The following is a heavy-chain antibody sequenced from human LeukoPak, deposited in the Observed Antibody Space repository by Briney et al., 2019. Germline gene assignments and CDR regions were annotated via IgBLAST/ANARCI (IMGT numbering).Heavy chain of an antibody. Sequence: GGSLRLSCAASGFYFGAYEMNWVSQDPGKGMEWVAYFAGSDTTKYYADSVRGRFTISRDNAKKSLYLQMNSLRAEDTALYYCTTLGYHLDSWGQGTLVTVSS. CDR1: GFYFGAYE. CDR3: TTLGYHLDS. CDR2: FAGSDTTK. D-gene: IGHD3-22*01. V-gene: IGHV3-48*03. J-gene: IGHJ4*02.